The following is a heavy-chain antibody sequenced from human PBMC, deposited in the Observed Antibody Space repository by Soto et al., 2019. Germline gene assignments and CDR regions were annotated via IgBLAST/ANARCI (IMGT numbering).Heavy chain of an antibody. V-gene: IGHV1-69*13. CDR2: IIPIFGTA. CDR1: GGTFSSYA. CDR3: ARDGDYLHAFDI. J-gene: IGHJ3*02. Sequence: SVKVSCKASGGTFSSYAISWVRQAPGQGLEWMGGIIPIFGTANYAQKFQGRVTITADESTSTAYMELSSLRSEDTAVYYCARDGDYLHAFDIWGQGTMVTVSS. D-gene: IGHD3-16*01.